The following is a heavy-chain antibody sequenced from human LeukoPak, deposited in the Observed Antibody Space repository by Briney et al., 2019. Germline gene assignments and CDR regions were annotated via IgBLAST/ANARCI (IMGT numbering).Heavy chain of an antibody. V-gene: IGHV4-30-2*01. Sequence: SETLSLTCAVSGGSISSGGYSWSWIRQPPGKGLEWTGYIYHSGSTYYNPSLKSRVTISVDRSKNQFSLKLSSVTAADTAVYYCAREGVPSGMDVWGQGTTVTVSS. CDR1: GGSISSGGYS. CDR2: IYHSGST. J-gene: IGHJ6*02. CDR3: AREGVPSGMDV. D-gene: IGHD3-16*01.